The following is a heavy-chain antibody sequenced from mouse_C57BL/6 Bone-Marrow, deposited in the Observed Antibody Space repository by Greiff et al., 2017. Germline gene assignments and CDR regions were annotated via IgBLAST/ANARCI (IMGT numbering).Heavy chain of an antibody. D-gene: IGHD2-5*01. CDR3: TRGGYSNLHCY. Sequence: DVMLVESGEGLVKPGGSLTLSCAASGFTFSSYAMSWVRQTPEKRLEWLAYISSGGDYIYYADTVKGRFTISRDNARNTLYLQMSSLKSEDTAMYYCTRGGYSNLHCYWGQGTTLTVSS. J-gene: IGHJ2*01. CDR1: GFTFSSYA. V-gene: IGHV5-9-1*02. CDR2: ISSGGDYI.